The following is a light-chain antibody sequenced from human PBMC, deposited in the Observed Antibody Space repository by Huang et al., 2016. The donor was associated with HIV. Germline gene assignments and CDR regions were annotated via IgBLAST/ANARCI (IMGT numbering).Light chain of an antibody. V-gene: IGKV2-30*02. Sequence: DAVMTQSPLSLPVTLGQPASISCRSSQSLVHSDGNTYLNWFQQRPGQSPRRLIYKVSNRDSGVPDRVSGSGSDTDFTLNISRVEAEDVGVYYCMQGTHWAPTFDQGTKLEIK. CDR1: QSLVHSDGNTY. CDR3: MQGTHWAPT. J-gene: IGKJ2*01. CDR2: KVS.